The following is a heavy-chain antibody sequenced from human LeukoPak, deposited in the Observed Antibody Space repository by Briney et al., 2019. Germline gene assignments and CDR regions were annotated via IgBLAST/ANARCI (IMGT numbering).Heavy chain of an antibody. J-gene: IGHJ4*02. CDR1: GDSISSYY. CDR2: FYGGAST. V-gene: IGHV4-59*01. Sequence: PSDTLSLTCTVSGDSISSYYWSWIRPPPGKGLECLGKFYGGASTYSNPSTKSRVTISVDTSKIQFSLKMSSVTAANTAVYYCAREPGRRTTSPFDYWGQGTLVTVSS. D-gene: IGHD1-14*01. CDR3: AREPGRRTTSPFDY.